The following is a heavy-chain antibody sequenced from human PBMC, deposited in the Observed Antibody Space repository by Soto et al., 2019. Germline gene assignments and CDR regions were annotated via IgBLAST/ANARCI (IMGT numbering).Heavy chain of an antibody. J-gene: IGHJ6*02. CDR1: GDTFSSYA. CDR2: IIPIFGTA. CDR3: ARDGSGSRSRASPMDV. V-gene: IGHV1-69*01. Sequence: QVQLVQSGAEVKKPGSSVKVSCKASGDTFSSYAISWVRQAPGQGLEWMGGIIPIFGTANYAQKFQGRVTITADEATSTAYMELSSLRSEDTAVYYCARDGSGSRSRASPMDVWGQGTTVTVSS. D-gene: IGHD3-22*01.